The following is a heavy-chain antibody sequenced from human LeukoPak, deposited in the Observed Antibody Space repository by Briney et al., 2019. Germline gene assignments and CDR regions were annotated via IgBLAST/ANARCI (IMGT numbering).Heavy chain of an antibody. Sequence: ASVNVSCKASGYTFTSYGISWVRQASGQGLEWMGWISADNGNTNYAQKLQGRVTMTTDTSTSTAYMELRSLRSEDTAVYYCARDPPRIVVVVAATNYYGMDVWGQGTTVTVSS. CDR2: ISADNGNT. CDR1: GYTFTSYG. CDR3: ARDPPRIVVVVAATNYYGMDV. V-gene: IGHV1-18*01. D-gene: IGHD2-15*01. J-gene: IGHJ6*02.